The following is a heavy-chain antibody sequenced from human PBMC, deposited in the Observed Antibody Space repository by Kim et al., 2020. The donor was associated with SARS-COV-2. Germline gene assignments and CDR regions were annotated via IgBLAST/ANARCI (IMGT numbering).Heavy chain of an antibody. CDR3: ARVWGGRLITF. V-gene: IGHV4-34*01. CDR2: INYDGTT. J-gene: IGHJ4*02. Sequence: SETLSLTCAVSGESFTAFFWGWIRQAPGKGLEWIGQINYDGTTNYNPSLESRVTMSIDTSKNQFSLTLTSVTAADTAVYYYARVWGGRLITFWGRGILVT. CDR1: GESFTAFF. D-gene: IGHD3-10*01.